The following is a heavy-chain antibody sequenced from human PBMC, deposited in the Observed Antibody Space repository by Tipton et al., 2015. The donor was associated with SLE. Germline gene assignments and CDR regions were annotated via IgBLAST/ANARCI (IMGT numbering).Heavy chain of an antibody. D-gene: IGHD1-26*01. J-gene: IGHJ6*02. Sequence: LRLSCTVSGGSISSSSYYWGWIRLPPGKGLEWIGSIYHSGRTDYNPSLKRRVTISVDTSKNQFSLKLSSVTAADTAVYYCAGVVGATSYYYYYGMDVWGQGTTVTVSS. CDR2: IYHSGRT. CDR1: GGSISSSSYY. V-gene: IGHV4-39*07. CDR3: AGVVGATSYYYYYGMDV.